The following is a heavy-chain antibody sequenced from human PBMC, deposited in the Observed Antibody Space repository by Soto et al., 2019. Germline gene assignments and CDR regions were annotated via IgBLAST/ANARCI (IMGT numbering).Heavy chain of an antibody. D-gene: IGHD3-10*01. CDR2: INHSGST. CDR3: ARKSPYYYGSGSYPGWFDP. Sequence: QVQLQQWGAGLLKPSETLSLTCAVYGGSFSGYYWSWIRQPPGKGLEWIGEINHSGSTNYNPSLNSRVTISVDTSKNQFSLKLSSVTAADTAVYYCARKSPYYYGSGSYPGWFDPWGQGTLVTVSS. CDR1: GGSFSGYY. J-gene: IGHJ5*02. V-gene: IGHV4-34*01.